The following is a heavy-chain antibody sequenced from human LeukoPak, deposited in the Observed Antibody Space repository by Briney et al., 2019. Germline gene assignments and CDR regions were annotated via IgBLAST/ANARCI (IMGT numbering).Heavy chain of an antibody. D-gene: IGHD1-26*01. Sequence: GRSLRLSCAASGFTFSSYSMNWVRQAPGKGLEWASYISSSGSTIYYADSVKGRFTISRDNAKNSLYLQMNSLRDEDTAVYYCARDPIVGAVGWFDPWGQGTLVTVSS. J-gene: IGHJ5*02. CDR1: GFTFSSYS. CDR3: ARDPIVGAVGWFDP. CDR2: ISSSGSTI. V-gene: IGHV3-48*02.